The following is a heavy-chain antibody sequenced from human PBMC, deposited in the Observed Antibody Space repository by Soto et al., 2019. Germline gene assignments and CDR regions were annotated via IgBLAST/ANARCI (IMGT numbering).Heavy chain of an antibody. CDR2: IVPMLGTP. V-gene: IGHV1-69*10. Sequence: ASVKVSCKSSGDTFSSYAISWVRQAPGQGLEWMGGIVPMLGTPSYAQKFQDRVTITADKFTSTAYMELSGLRSEDTAVYYCAKEKSRYDRSGYYRPDYWGQGTLVTVSS. J-gene: IGHJ4*02. CDR3: AKEKSRYDRSGYYRPDY. D-gene: IGHD3-22*01. CDR1: GDTFSSYA.